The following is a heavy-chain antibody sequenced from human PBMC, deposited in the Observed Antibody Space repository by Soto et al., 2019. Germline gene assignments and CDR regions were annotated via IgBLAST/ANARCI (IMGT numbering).Heavy chain of an antibody. Sequence: SETMSVTCAVDGGSFSGYYWSWIRQPPGKGLEWIGEINHSGSTNYNPSLKSRVTISVDTSKNQFSLKLSSVTAADTAVYYCARSYYYYMDVWGKGTTVTVSS. J-gene: IGHJ6*03. V-gene: IGHV4-34*01. CDR3: ARSYYYYMDV. CDR1: GGSFSGYY. CDR2: INHSGST.